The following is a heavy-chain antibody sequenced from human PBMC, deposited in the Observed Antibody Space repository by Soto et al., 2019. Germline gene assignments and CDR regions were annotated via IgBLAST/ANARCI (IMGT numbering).Heavy chain of an antibody. D-gene: IGHD6-6*01. Sequence: GGSLRLSCAASGFTFSSYAMSWVRQAPGKGLEWVSAISGSGGSTYYADSVKGRFTISRDNSKNTLYLQMNSLRAEDTAVYYCAKDRGSGIVARDAFDIWGQGTMVTVSS. CDR3: AKDRGSGIVARDAFDI. J-gene: IGHJ3*02. V-gene: IGHV3-23*01. CDR1: GFTFSSYA. CDR2: ISGSGGST.